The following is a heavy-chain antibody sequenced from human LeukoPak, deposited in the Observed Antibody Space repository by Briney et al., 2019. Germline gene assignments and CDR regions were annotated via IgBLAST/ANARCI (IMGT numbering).Heavy chain of an antibody. Sequence: PGGSLRLSCAASGFTFSSYGMHWVRQAPGKGLEWLAFIRYDGSNKYYADSVKGRFTIYRDNSENTLYLKMNSLRAEDAAVYYCAKDQGSYPYYFDDWGQGTLATVSS. V-gene: IGHV3-30*02. CDR3: AKDQGSYPYYFDD. CDR1: GFTFSSYG. J-gene: IGHJ4*02. CDR2: IRYDGSNK. D-gene: IGHD3-10*01.